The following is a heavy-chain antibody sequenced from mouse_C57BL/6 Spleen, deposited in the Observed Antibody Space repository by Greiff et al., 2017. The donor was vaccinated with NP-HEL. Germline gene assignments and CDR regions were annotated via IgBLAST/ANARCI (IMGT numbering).Heavy chain of an antibody. CDR3: ARRSYDYDEGAWFAY. J-gene: IGHJ3*01. Sequence: EVKLMESGPELVKPGASVKIPCKASGYTFTDYNMDWVKQSHGKSLEWIGDINPNNGGTIYNQKFKGKATLTVDKSSSTAYMELRSLTSEDTAVYYCARRSYDYDEGAWFAYWGQGTLVTVSA. CDR1: GYTFTDYN. CDR2: INPNNGGT. D-gene: IGHD2-4*01. V-gene: IGHV1-18*01.